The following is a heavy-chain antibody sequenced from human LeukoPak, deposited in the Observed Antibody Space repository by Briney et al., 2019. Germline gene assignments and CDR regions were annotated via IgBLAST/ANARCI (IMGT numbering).Heavy chain of an antibody. CDR1: GFTFSSYS. J-gene: IGHJ4*02. V-gene: IGHV3-21*01. D-gene: IGHD3-16*01. CDR3: IRDLFDDYSLDY. CDR2: INSDSSLM. Sequence: PGGSLRLSCAASGFTFSSYSMDWVRKAPGKGLEWVSSINSDSSLMFYAESVKGRFTISRDNARNLLYLQMNSLRAEDTAVYYCIRDLFDDYSLDYWGQGALVTVSS.